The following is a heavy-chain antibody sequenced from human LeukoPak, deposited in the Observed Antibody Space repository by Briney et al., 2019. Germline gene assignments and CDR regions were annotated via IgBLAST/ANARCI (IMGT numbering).Heavy chain of an antibody. CDR2: XXXSSTI. J-gene: IGHJ1*01. Sequence: GGSLRLSCAASGFTFSDYYMNWVRQAPGKGXXXXXXXXXSSTIYYADSVKGRFTISRDNAKNSLYLQMNSLRAEDTAVYYCARAADIVVVPAAMQWYFQHWGQGTLVTVSS. CDR1: GFTFSDYY. V-gene: IGHV3-69-1*01. CDR3: ARAADIVVVPAAMQWYFQH. D-gene: IGHD2-2*01.